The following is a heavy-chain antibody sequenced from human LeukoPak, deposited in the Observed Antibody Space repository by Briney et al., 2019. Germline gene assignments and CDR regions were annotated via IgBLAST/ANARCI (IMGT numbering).Heavy chain of an antibody. CDR2: ISYDGSNK. Sequence: PGGSLRLSCAASGFTFSSYGMHWVRQAPGKGLEWVAVISYDGSNKYYADSVKGRFAISRDNSKNTLYLQMNSLRAEDTAVYYCAKDRSGGGYDYGDYWGQGTLVTVSS. CDR1: GFTFSSYG. J-gene: IGHJ4*02. CDR3: AKDRSGGGYDYGDY. D-gene: IGHD5-12*01. V-gene: IGHV3-30*18.